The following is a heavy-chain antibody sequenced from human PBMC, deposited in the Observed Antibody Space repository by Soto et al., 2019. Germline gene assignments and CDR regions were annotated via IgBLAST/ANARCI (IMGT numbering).Heavy chain of an antibody. CDR3: AREARGGYSGIFDY. D-gene: IGHD5-12*01. CDR1: AGSISTYS. V-gene: IGHV4-4*07. CDR2: MYSDGSN. J-gene: IGHJ4*02. Sequence: SETLSLTCTVSAGSISTYSWSLIRQPAGQGLEWLGRMYSDGSNTYNPSLKSRVTMSVDTSRSQFSLRLNSVTAADTAVYYCAREARGGYSGIFDYWGQGTLVTVSS.